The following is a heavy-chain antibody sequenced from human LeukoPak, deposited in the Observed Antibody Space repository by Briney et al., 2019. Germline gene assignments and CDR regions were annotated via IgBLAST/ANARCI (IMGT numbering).Heavy chain of an antibody. CDR2: INPNSGGT. CDR3: ARDRGSEYCSSTSCYHYYYYMDV. V-gene: IGHV1-2*02. CDR1: GYTFTGYY. Sequence: ASVKVSCKASGYTFTGYYMHWVRQAPGQGLEWMGWINPNSGGTNYAQKLQGRVTMTRDTSISTAYMELSRLRSDDTAVYYCARDRGSEYCSSTSCYHYYYYMDVWAKGTTVTVSS. J-gene: IGHJ6*03. D-gene: IGHD2-2*01.